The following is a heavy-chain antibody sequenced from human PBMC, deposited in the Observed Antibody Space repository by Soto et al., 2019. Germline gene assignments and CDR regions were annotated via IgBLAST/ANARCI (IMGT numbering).Heavy chain of an antibody. CDR2: ISYDGSNK. V-gene: IGHV3-30-3*01. Sequence: VQLEESGGGVVQPGRSLRLSCAASGFTFSSYAMHWVRQAPGKGLEWVAVISYDGSNKYYADSVKGRFTISRDNSKNTLYLQMNSLRAEDTAVYYCARGRLSGWPFDYWGQGTLVTVSS. CDR3: ARGRLSGWPFDY. CDR1: GFTFSSYA. D-gene: IGHD6-19*01. J-gene: IGHJ4*02.